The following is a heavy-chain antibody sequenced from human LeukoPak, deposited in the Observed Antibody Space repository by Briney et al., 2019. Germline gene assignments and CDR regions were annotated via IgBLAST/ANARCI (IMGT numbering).Heavy chain of an antibody. J-gene: IGHJ4*02. CDR3: ARGRGYSYGYGGNYY. D-gene: IGHD5-18*01. V-gene: IGHV4-34*01. CDR2: INHSGST. Sequence: SSETLSLTCAVYGGSFSGYYCSWVRQPPGKGLEWIGEINHSGSTNYNPSLKSRVTISIDTSKNQFSLKLSSVTAADTAVYYCARGRGYSYGYGGNYYWGQGTLVTVSS. CDR1: GGSFSGYY.